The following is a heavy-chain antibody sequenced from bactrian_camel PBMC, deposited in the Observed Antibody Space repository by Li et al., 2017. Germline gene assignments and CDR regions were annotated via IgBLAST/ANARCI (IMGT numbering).Heavy chain of an antibody. CDR3: AAAQVANDCYSVAWSPDTSFGY. V-gene: IGHV3S40*01. Sequence: VQLVESGGGSVKAGGSLRLSCTDPGFTSNGCAMNWFRQVPGKEREGVAAIWPGGGRESMYITNSVKGRFTVSQDNAQNTVYLRMNSLKPEDTAMYYCAAAQVANDCYSVAWSPDTSFGYWGQGTQVTVS. CDR1: GFTSNGCA. CDR2: IWPGGGRESM. J-gene: IGHJ6*01. D-gene: IGHD1*01.